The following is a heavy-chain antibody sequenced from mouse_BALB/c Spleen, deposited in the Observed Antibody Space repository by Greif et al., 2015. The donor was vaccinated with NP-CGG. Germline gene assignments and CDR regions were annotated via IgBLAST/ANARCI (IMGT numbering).Heavy chain of an antibody. CDR3: SRENYAMDY. CDR2: IRLKSDNYAT. J-gene: IGHJ4*01. CDR1: GFTFSSYW. V-gene: IGHV6-6*02. Sequence: EVKLVESGGGLVQPGGSMKLSCVASGFTFSSYWMSWVRQPPEKGLEWVAEIRLKSDNYATHYAESVKGKFTISRDDSKSRLYLQMNSLRAEDTGIYYCSRENYAMDYWGQGTSVTVSS.